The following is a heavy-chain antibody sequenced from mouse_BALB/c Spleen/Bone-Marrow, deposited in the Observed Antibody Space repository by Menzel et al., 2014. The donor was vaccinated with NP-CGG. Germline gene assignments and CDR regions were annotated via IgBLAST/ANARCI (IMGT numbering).Heavy chain of an antibody. Sequence: EVHLVESGGDLVKPGGSLKLSCAASGFTFSNYGMSWVRQTPDKRLEWVATISSGGSYTYFPDSVKGRFTISRDNAKNTLCLQMNSLKSEDAAMYYCARLTPDYAMDYWGQGTSVTASS. CDR2: ISSGGSYT. J-gene: IGHJ4*01. D-gene: IGHD1-3*01. CDR3: ARLTPDYAMDY. V-gene: IGHV5-6*01. CDR1: GFTFSNYG.